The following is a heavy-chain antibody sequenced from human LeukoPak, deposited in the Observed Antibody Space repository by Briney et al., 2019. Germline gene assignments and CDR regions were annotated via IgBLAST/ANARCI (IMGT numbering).Heavy chain of an antibody. Sequence: GGSLRLSCAASGFTFSSYWMSWVRQAPGKGLEWVANIKQDGSEKYYVDSVKGRFTISRDNAKNSLYLQMNSLRAEDTAVYYCAIDGGIIAVADHYFDYWGQGTLVTVSS. V-gene: IGHV3-7*01. CDR2: IKQDGSEK. J-gene: IGHJ4*02. CDR1: GFTFSSYW. CDR3: AIDGGIIAVADHYFDY. D-gene: IGHD6-19*01.